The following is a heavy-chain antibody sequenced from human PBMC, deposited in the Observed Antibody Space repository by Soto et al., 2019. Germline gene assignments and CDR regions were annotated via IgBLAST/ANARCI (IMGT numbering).Heavy chain of an antibody. Sequence: GGSLRLSCAASGFTFSSYSMNWVRQAPGKGLEWVSSISSSSSYIYYADSVKGRFTISRDNAKNSLYLQMNSLGAEDTAVYYWARDLLCPGDDSHYGMDAWGQGTTVTVSS. D-gene: IGHD3-3*01. CDR1: GFTFSSYS. J-gene: IGHJ6*02. CDR2: ISSSSSYI. CDR3: ARDLLCPGDDSHYGMDA. V-gene: IGHV3-21*01.